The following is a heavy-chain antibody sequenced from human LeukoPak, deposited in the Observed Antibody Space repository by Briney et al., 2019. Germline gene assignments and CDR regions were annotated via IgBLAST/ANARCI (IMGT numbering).Heavy chain of an antibody. Sequence: ASVKVSCKASGYTFTNYGIAWVRQAPGQGLEWMGWISAHNGNTHYAQKFQGRVTMTTDTPTRTAYMELRSLRSDDTALYYCARDGYFDYWGQGTLVTVSS. CDR1: GYTFTNYG. CDR2: ISAHNGNT. J-gene: IGHJ4*02. V-gene: IGHV1-18*01. CDR3: ARDGYFDY.